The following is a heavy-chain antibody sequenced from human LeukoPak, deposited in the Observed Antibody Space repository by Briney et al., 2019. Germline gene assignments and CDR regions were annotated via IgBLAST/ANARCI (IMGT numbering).Heavy chain of an antibody. CDR1: GGSISSGGYY. V-gene: IGHV4-31*03. J-gene: IGHJ4*02. Sequence: ETSETLSLTCTVSGGSISSGGYYWSWIRHHPGKGLEWIGYIYYSGSTYYNPSLKSRVTISVDTSKNQFSLKLSSVTAADTAVYYCARGEHYYDSSGYYYWGQGTLVTVSS. CDR3: ARGEHYYDSSGYYY. D-gene: IGHD3-22*01. CDR2: IYYSGST.